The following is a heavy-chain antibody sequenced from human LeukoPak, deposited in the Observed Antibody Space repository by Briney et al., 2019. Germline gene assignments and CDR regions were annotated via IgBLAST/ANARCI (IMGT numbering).Heavy chain of an antibody. CDR2: IYTSGST. CDR3: ARSRTTGGRGRVYYYSGMDV. Sequence: NPSQTLSLTCTVSGGSISSGSDYGSWVRRPAGKGLEWIGRIYTSGSTNYNPSIKNRVTISVDTSKNQFSMTLSSVTAEDTAVYYCARSRTTGGRGRVYYYSGMDVWGQGTTVTVSS. J-gene: IGHJ6*02. CDR1: GGSISSGSDY. V-gene: IGHV4-61*02. D-gene: IGHD4-17*01.